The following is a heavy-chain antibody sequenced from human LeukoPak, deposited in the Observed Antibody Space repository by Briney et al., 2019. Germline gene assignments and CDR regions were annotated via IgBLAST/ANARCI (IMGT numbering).Heavy chain of an antibody. V-gene: IGHV3-30-3*01. CDR2: ISYDGSHT. CDR1: GFSFNLFA. CDR3: ARGGNIWNYRSYFDS. Sequence: PGRSLRLSCAASGFSFNLFAMNWVRQAPGKGLEWVAFISYDGSHTYYADSVKGRFTISRDNSKNTLDLQMNSLRAEDTAVYYCARGGNIWNYRSYFDSWGQGIPVTVSS. D-gene: IGHD1-7*01. J-gene: IGHJ4*02.